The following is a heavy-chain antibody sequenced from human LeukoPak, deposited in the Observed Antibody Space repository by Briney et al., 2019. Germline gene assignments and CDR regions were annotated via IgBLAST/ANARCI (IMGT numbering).Heavy chain of an antibody. J-gene: IGHJ4*02. V-gene: IGHV4-59*08. CDR2: IYYSGST. CDR1: GGSISSYY. Sequence: SETPSLTCTVSGGSISSYYWSWIRQPPGKGLEWIGYIYYSGSTNYNPSLKSRVTISVDTSKNQFSLKLSSVTAADTAVYYCARQSPEYSSGYYDYWGQGTLVTVSS. CDR3: ARQSPEYSSGYYDY. D-gene: IGHD3-22*01.